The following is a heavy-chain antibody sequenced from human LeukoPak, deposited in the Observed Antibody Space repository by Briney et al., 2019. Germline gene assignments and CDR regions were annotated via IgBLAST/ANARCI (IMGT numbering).Heavy chain of an antibody. CDR3: AKMGTMVITPIVN. CDR1: GFIFSNYD. J-gene: IGHJ4*02. Sequence: SGGSLRLSCAASGFIFSNYDMTWVRQAPGKGLEWVSALSGSGDTTYYADSVKGRFTISRDNSKNTLFLQMNSLRAEDTAIYYCAKMGTMVITPIVNWGQGTLVTVSS. V-gene: IGHV3-23*01. CDR2: LSGSGDTT. D-gene: IGHD4/OR15-4a*01.